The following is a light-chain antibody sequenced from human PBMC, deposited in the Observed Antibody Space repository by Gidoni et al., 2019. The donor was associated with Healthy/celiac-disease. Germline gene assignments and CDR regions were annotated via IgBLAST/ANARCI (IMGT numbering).Light chain of an antibody. V-gene: IGLV1-40*01. CDR2: GNS. Sequence: QSVLTQPPSVSRAPGQSDPISCTGSSPNIGAGYDVHWYQQLPGTAPKLLIYGNSNRPSGVPDRFSGSKSGTSASLAITGLQAEDEADYYCQSYDSSRSGSNVFGTGTKVTVL. CDR1: SPNIGAGYD. CDR3: QSYDSSRSGSNV. J-gene: IGLJ1*01.